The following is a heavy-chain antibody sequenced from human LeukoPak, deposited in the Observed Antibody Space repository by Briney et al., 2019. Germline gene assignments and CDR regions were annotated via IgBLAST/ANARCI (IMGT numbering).Heavy chain of an antibody. V-gene: IGHV1-69*13. J-gene: IGHJ5*02. CDR3: ARDARHRYCSSSSCYRGWLDP. CDR1: GGTFSSYA. D-gene: IGHD2-2*01. CDR2: IIPIFGTA. Sequence: SVKVSCKASGGTFSSYAISWVRQAPGQGLEWMGGIIPIFGTANYAQKFQGRVTITADESTSTAYMELSSLRSEDTAVYYCARDARHRYCSSSSCYRGWLDPWGQGTPVTVSS.